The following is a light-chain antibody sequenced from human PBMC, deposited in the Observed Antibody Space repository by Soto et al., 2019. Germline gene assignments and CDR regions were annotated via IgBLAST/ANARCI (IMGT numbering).Light chain of an antibody. J-gene: IGLJ2*01. V-gene: IGLV1-51*01. CDR2: DSD. Sequence: QSVLTQPPSVSAAPGQKVTISCSGGSSNIGNGYVSWYQKLQGTAPKLLIYDSDTRPSGIPDRFSGSKSGTSATLSITGLQTGDDAEYYCETWDSSLKSVVFGGGTKLTVL. CDR1: SSNIGNGY. CDR3: ETWDSSLKSVV.